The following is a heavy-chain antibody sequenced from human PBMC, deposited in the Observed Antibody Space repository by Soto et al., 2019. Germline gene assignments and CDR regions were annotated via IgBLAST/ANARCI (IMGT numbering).Heavy chain of an antibody. CDR3: AREKQQLVHHYYYGMDV. Sequence: PGGSLRLSCAASGFTFSSYWMSWVRQAPGKGLEWVANIKQDGSEKYYVDSVKGRFTISRDNAKNSLYLQMNSLRAEDTAVYYCAREKQQLVHHYYYGMDVWGQGTTVTVS. CDR1: GFTFSSYW. D-gene: IGHD6-13*01. J-gene: IGHJ6*02. CDR2: IKQDGSEK. V-gene: IGHV3-7*01.